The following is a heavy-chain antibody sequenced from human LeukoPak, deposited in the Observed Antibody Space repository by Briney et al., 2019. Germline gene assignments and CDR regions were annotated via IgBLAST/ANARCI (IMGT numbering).Heavy chain of an antibody. V-gene: IGHV4-59*01. CDR2: IYYSGST. CDR3: VRSNYFDY. CDR1: GGSISPYY. J-gene: IGHJ4*02. Sequence: PSETLSLTCTVSGGSISPYYWSWIRQPPGKGLEWIGFIYYSGSTNYKPSLKSRVTISVDTSKNQFSLKLSSVTAADTAVYYCVRSNYFDYWGQGTLVTVSS.